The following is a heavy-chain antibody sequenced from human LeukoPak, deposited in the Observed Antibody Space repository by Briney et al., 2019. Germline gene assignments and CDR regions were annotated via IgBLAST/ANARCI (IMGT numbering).Heavy chain of an antibody. Sequence: ASVKVSCKASGYTFTGYYMHWVRQAPGQGLEWMGWINPNSGGTNYAQKFQGRVTMTRDTSISTAYMELSRLRSDDTAVYYCAREVVVDYYYDRAYWYFDLWGRGTLVTVSS. CDR2: INPNSGGT. CDR1: GYTFTGYY. V-gene: IGHV1-2*02. CDR3: AREVVVDYYYDRAYWYFDL. D-gene: IGHD3-22*01. J-gene: IGHJ2*01.